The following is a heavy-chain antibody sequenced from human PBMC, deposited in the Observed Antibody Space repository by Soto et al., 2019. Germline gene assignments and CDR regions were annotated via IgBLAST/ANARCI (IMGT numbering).Heavy chain of an antibody. CDR2: SSAYNGNT. CDR3: ARMDYYGSGSYPTAPYYHYYGVDF. J-gene: IGHJ6*02. D-gene: IGHD3-10*01. Sequence: ASVKVSCKASGYTFTSYGISWVRRAPGQGLEWMGWSSAYNGNTNYAQKLQGRVTMTTDTSTSTAYMELRSLRSDDTAVYYCARMDYYGSGSYPTAPYYHYYGVDFWGQGSTVTVSS. CDR1: GYTFTSYG. V-gene: IGHV1-18*01.